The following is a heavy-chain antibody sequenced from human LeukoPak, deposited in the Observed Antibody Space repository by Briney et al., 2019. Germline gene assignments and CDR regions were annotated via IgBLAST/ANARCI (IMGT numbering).Heavy chain of an antibody. V-gene: IGHV5-10-1*01. CDR2: IDPSDSYT. Sequence: GESLKISCKGSGYSFTSHWINWVRQMPGKGLEWMGRIDPSDSYTNYSPSFQGHVTISVDKSITTAYLQWSSLKASDTAMYYCALDSESYCYLEYWGQGTLVTVSS. D-gene: IGHD1-26*01. CDR3: ALDSESYCYLEY. J-gene: IGHJ4*02. CDR1: GYSFTSHW.